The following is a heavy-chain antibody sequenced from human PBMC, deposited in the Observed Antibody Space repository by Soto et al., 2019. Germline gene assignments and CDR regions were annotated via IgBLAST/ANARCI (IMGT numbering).Heavy chain of an antibody. CDR2: TYYRSKWYS. J-gene: IGHJ4*02. CDR3: ARGSYYSGWV. V-gene: IGHV6-1*01. D-gene: IGHD6-19*01. CDR1: GDRVSSTSTA. Sequence: PSQTLSLTCAISGDRVSSTSTAWSWIRQSPSRGLEWLGRTYYRSKWYSDYAVSVKSRITINPDTSKNQFSLQLNSVTPEDTAVYYCARGSYYSGWVWGQGTLVTVS.